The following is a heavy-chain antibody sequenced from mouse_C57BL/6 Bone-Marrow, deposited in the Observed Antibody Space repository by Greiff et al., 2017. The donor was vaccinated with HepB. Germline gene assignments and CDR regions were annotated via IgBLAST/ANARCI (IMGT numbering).Heavy chain of an antibody. Sequence: EVKLMESGGGLVKPGGSLKLSCAASGFTFSDYGMHWVRQAPEKGLEWVAYISSGSSTIYYADTVKGRFTISRDNAKNTLFLQMTSLRSEDTAMYYCARRRTGTRGFYYAMDYWGQGTSVTVSS. J-gene: IGHJ4*01. D-gene: IGHD4-1*01. CDR2: ISSGSSTI. V-gene: IGHV5-17*01. CDR1: GFTFSDYG. CDR3: ARRRTGTRGFYYAMDY.